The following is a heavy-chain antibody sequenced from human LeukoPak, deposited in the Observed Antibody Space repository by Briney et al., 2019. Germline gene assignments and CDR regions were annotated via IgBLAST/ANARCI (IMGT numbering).Heavy chain of an antibody. CDR2: INPNSGGT. CDR1: GYTFTGYY. Sequence: ASVKVSCKASGYTFTGYYMHWVRQAPGQGLEWMGRINPNSGGTNYAQKFQGRVTMTRDTSISTASMELSRLRSDDTAVYYCAREARLGCSGGSCFNDAFDIWGQGTMVTVSS. V-gene: IGHV1-2*06. CDR3: AREARLGCSGGSCFNDAFDI. D-gene: IGHD2-15*01. J-gene: IGHJ3*02.